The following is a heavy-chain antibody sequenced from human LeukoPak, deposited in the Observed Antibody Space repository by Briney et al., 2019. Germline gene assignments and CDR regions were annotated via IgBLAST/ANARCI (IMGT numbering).Heavy chain of an antibody. J-gene: IGHJ4*02. CDR2: ISAYNGNT. CDR1: GYTFTSYY. Sequence: ASVKVSCKASGYTFTSYYMHWVRQAPGQGLEWMGWISAYNGNTNYAQKLQGRVTMTTDTSTSTAYMELRSLRSDDTAVYYCAREGGTYYDILTGQPPLDYWGQGTLVTVSS. CDR3: AREGGTYYDILTGQPPLDY. D-gene: IGHD3-9*01. V-gene: IGHV1-18*04.